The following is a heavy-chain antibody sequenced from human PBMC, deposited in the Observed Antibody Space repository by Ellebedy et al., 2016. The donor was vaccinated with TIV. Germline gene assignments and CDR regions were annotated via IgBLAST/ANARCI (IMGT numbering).Heavy chain of an antibody. J-gene: IGHJ5*02. CDR1: GFSFRSYW. V-gene: IGHV3-7*01. Sequence: PGGSLRLSCAASGFSFRSYWMSWVRQAPGKGLEWVANIYQDGSFQYYLDSVKGRFTISRYNANKSLFLQMNSLRVEDTAVYYCARRGSYGDYAVQVNSWFDTWGQGTLVSVSS. CDR3: ARRGSYGDYAVQVNSWFDT. CDR2: IYQDGSFQ. D-gene: IGHD4-17*01.